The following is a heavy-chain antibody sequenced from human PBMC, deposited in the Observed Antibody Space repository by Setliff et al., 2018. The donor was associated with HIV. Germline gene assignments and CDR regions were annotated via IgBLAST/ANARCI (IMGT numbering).Heavy chain of an antibody. Sequence: PSETLSLTCTVSGGSINSGDYYWSWIRQYPGQGLGWIGYVYYTGSTFYNPSLKSRVTISLDSSNNQFSLKLSSVTAADTAVYYCARYYYDSSGYINWFDPWGQGTVVTVSS. J-gene: IGHJ5*02. CDR3: ARYYYDSSGYINWFDP. CDR1: GGSINSGDYY. CDR2: VYYTGST. D-gene: IGHD3-22*01. V-gene: IGHV4-31*02.